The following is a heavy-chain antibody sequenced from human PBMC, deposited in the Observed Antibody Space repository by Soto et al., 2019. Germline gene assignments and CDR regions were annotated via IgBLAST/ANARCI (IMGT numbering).Heavy chain of an antibody. V-gene: IGHV4-59*01. CDR1: GGSISSYY. Sequence: QVQLQESGPGLVKPSATLSLTCTVYGGSISSYYWSWIRQPPGKGLEWIGYIYYSGSTNYNPSLKSRVTISVDTSKNQFSLKLSSVTAADTAVYYCAREYCTNGVCYGYFDYWGQGTLVTVSS. D-gene: IGHD2-8*01. CDR3: AREYCTNGVCYGYFDY. J-gene: IGHJ4*02. CDR2: IYYSGST.